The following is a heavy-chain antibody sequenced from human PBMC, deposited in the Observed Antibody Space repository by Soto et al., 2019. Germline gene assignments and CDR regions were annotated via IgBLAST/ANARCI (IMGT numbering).Heavy chain of an antibody. CDR1: GGTFSRHT. J-gene: IGHJ2*01. V-gene: IGHV1-69*08. CDR3: ARPDFGDYWYFDL. Sequence: QDQLVQSGAEVKKPGSSVKVSCKASGGTFSRHTFSWVRQAPGQGLEWMGRIIPALGTATYAQKFQGRVTITADESATTVYMELNSLRSADTAVYYCARPDFGDYWYFDLWGRGTLVTVSS. D-gene: IGHD4-17*01. CDR2: IIPALGTA.